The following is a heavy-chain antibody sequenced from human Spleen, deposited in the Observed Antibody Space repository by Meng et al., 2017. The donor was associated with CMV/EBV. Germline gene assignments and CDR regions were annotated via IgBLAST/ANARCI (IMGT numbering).Heavy chain of an antibody. CDR3: ARYGVVAATDY. CDR2: ISTGDNM. J-gene: IGHJ4*02. V-gene: IGHV3-48*03. D-gene: IGHD1-26*01. CDR1: GFIFGSYG. Sequence: GGSLRLSCAGTGFIFGSYGMNWVRQAPGKGLEWLSYISTGDNMYYADSVKGRSAISRDNAKNSLFLQMNSLRAEDTAVYYCARYGVVAATDYWGQGTPVTVSS.